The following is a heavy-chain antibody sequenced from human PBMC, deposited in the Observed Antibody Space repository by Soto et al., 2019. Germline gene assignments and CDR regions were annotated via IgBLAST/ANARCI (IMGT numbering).Heavy chain of an antibody. D-gene: IGHD3-22*01. CDR1: GGSFRGYY. V-gene: IGHV4-34*01. Sequence: SETLSLTCAVYGGSFRGYYWSWIRQPPGKGLEWIGEINHSGSTNYNPSLKSRVTISVDTSKNQFSLKLSSVTAADTAVYYCARGRPDDYYDSSGNWFDPWGQGTLVTVSS. CDR3: ARGRPDDYYDSSGNWFDP. CDR2: INHSGST. J-gene: IGHJ5*02.